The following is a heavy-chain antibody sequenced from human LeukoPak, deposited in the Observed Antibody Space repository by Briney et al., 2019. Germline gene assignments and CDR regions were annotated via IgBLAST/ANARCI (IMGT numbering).Heavy chain of an antibody. CDR2: ISGSASST. V-gene: IGHV3-23*01. J-gene: IGHJ6*03. Sequence: GGSLRLSCAASGFTFSNYAMSWVRQAPGKGLEWVSAISGSASSTYHADSVKGRFTISRDNAKNSLYLEMNSLRAEDTALYYCARDGVLRYFDHYYYYMDVWGKGTTVTISS. D-gene: IGHD3-9*01. CDR3: ARDGVLRYFDHYYYYMDV. CDR1: GFTFSNYA.